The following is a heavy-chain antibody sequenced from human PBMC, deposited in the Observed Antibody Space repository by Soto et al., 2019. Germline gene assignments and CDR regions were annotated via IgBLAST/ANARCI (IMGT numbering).Heavy chain of an antibody. Sequence: SETLSLTCAVYGGSFSGYYWSWIRQPPGKGLEWIGEINHSGSTNYNPSLKSRFTISVDTSKNQFSLKLSSVTAADTAVYYCARRSRGPNSYYDFWSGTSTHAFDIWGQGTMVTVSS. D-gene: IGHD3-3*01. CDR3: ARRSRGPNSYYDFWSGTSTHAFDI. V-gene: IGHV4-34*01. J-gene: IGHJ3*02. CDR2: INHSGST. CDR1: GGSFSGYY.